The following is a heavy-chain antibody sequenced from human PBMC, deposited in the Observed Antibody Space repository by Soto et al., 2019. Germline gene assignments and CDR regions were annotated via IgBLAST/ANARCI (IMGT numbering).Heavy chain of an antibody. D-gene: IGHD2-2*01. J-gene: IGHJ6*02. CDR2: INPNSGGT. CDR1: GYTFTGYY. V-gene: IGHV1-2*04. CDR3: ARDPRRRGYCSSTSCYSSYGMDV. Sequence: ASVKVSCKASGYTFTGYYMHWVRQAPGQGLAWMGWINPNSGGTNYAQKFQGWVTMTRDTSISTAYMELSRLRSDDTAVYYCARDPRRRGYCSSTSCYSSYGMDVWGQGTTVSVSS.